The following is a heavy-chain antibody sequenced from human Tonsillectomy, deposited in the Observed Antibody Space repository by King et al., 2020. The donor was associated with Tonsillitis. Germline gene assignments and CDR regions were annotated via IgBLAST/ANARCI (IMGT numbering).Heavy chain of an antibody. J-gene: IGHJ6*02. V-gene: IGHV2-26*01. Sequence: VTLKESGPGLVKPTETLTLTCSVSGFSLSDAKMGVSWIRQPPGKGLEWLAHIFSNEQKSYSTSLKSRVSLSKDTSKSQVVLTMTNMDPVDTATYFCARTTRYNWNYDGMDVWGQGTTVTVSS. D-gene: IGHD1-20*01. CDR2: IFSNEQK. CDR1: GFSLSDAKMG. CDR3: ARTTRYNWNYDGMDV.